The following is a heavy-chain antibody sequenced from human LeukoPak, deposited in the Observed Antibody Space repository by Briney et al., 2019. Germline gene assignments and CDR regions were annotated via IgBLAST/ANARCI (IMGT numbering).Heavy chain of an antibody. CDR2: IYTGGST. V-gene: IGHV3-66*02. J-gene: IGHJ4*02. Sequence: GGSLRLSCAASGFTVSRNYMSWVRQAPGKGLEWVSFIYTGGSTYYAGSVKGRFTISRDTSQNTLYLQMNSLRAEDTAVYYCARGETVAGLFDYWGQGTLVTVSS. CDR1: GFTVSRNY. CDR3: ARGETVAGLFDY. D-gene: IGHD6-19*01.